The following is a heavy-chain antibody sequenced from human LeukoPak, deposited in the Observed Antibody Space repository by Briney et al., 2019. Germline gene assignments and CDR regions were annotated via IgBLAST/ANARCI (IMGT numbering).Heavy chain of an antibody. CDR3: ARRGATRVAFDI. J-gene: IGHJ3*02. Sequence: GGSLRLSCAASGFTFSSYWTHWVRQAPGKGLVWVSRIKSDGSITSYADSVKGRFTISRDNAKNTLYLQMNSLRAEDTAVYYCARRGATRVAFDIWGQGTMVTVSS. D-gene: IGHD1-26*01. V-gene: IGHV3-74*01. CDR1: GFTFSSYW. CDR2: IKSDGSIT.